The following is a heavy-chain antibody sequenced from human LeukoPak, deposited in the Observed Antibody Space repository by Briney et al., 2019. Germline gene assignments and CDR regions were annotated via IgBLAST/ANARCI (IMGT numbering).Heavy chain of an antibody. V-gene: IGHV1-18*01. CDR1: GYTFTSYG. CDR3: ARVTITFGGVNAPFDY. J-gene: IGHJ4*02. Sequence: GASVKVSCKASGYTFTSYGISWVRQAPGQGLEWMGWISAYNGNTNYAQKLQGRVTMTTDTSTSTAYMELRSLRSDDTAVYYCARVTITFGGVNAPFDYWGQGTLVTVSS. D-gene: IGHD3-16*01. CDR2: ISAYNGNT.